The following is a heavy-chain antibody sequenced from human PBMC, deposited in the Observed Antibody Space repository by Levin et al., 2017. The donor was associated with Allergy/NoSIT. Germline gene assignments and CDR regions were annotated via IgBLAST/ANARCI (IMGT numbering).Heavy chain of an antibody. V-gene: IGHV4-61*01. CDR3: VRHKVLKINRYFDY. CDR2: VYSTGTT. D-gene: IGHD3-16*01. CDR1: GGPVSSGSYY. J-gene: IGHJ4*02. Sequence: SETLSLTCTVSGGPVSSGSYYWSWIRQPPGKGLEWIGYVYSTGTTNYNPSLKSRVTLSLDTSKTQFSLELSSVTAADTAVYYCVRHKVLKINRYFDYWGQGTLVTVSS.